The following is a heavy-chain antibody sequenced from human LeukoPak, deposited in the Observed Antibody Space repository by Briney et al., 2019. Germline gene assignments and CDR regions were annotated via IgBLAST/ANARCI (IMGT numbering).Heavy chain of an antibody. CDR3: AKDQGSGTAMAPVDY. CDR1: GFTFSSSW. Sequence: GGSLRLSCVTSGFTFSSSWMHWVRQAPGKGLVWVSRVNSDGSDISYADSVKGRFTISRDNSKNTLYLQMNSLRPEDTAVYYCAKDQGSGTAMAPVDYWGQGTLVTVSS. CDR2: VNSDGSDI. J-gene: IGHJ4*02. D-gene: IGHD5-18*01. V-gene: IGHV3-74*01.